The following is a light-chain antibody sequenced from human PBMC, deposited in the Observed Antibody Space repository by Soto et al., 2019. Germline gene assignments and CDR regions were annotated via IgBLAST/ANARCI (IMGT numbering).Light chain of an antibody. CDR2: AAS. V-gene: IGKV3D-15*01. Sequence: EIVLTQSPGTLSLSPGERATLSCRASQTVRSNLAWYQQKPGQAPRLLIYAASTRATGIPARFIGNGSGTEFTLTISSLQSEDFAVYYCQQYNNWWTFGQGTKV. CDR1: QTVRSN. CDR3: QQYNNWWT. J-gene: IGKJ1*01.